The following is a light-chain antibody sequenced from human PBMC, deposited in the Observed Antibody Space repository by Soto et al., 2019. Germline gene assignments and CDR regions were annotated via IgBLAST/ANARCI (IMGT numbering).Light chain of an antibody. J-gene: IGKJ3*01. CDR3: QQYGSSPLFT. CDR2: GAS. CDR1: QSVSSSY. V-gene: IGKV3-20*01. Sequence: EIVLTQSPGTLSLSPGERATLSCRASQSVSSSYLAWYQQKPGQAPRLLIYGASGRATGIPDRFSGSGSGTDYTLTISRLEPEDFAVYYCQQYGSSPLFTFGPMTKVDIK.